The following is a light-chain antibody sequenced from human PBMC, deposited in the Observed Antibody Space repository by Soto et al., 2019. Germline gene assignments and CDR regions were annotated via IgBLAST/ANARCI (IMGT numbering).Light chain of an antibody. CDR3: HQYGSSPFT. V-gene: IGKV3-20*01. CDR2: GAS. CDR1: QSVSSSY. Sequence: EIVLTQSPGTLSLSPGERATLSCRASQSVSSSYLAWYQQKPGQPPRLLFYGASSRATGIPDRFSGSGSGTDFTLTISRLEPEDFAVYYCHQYGSSPFTFGPGTKVDIK. J-gene: IGKJ3*01.